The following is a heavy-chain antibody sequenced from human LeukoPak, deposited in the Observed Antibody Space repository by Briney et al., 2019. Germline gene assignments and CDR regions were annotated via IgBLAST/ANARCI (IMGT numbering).Heavy chain of an antibody. J-gene: IGHJ6*02. D-gene: IGHD6-13*01. V-gene: IGHV3-7*01. CDR2: IKQDGSEK. Sequence: GGSLRLSCAASGFTFSSYWMSWVRQAPGKGLEWVANIKQDGSEKYYVDSVKGRFTISRDNAKNSLYLQMNSLRAEDTAVYYCARDGNRIAAAGPYYYYYGMDVWGQGTTVTVSS. CDR1: GFTFSSYW. CDR3: ARDGNRIAAAGPYYYYYGMDV.